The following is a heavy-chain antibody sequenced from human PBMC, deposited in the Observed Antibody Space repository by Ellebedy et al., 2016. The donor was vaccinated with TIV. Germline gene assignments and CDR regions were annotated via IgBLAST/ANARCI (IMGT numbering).Heavy chain of an antibody. CDR2: VSANGRYT. D-gene: IGHD3-10*01. J-gene: IGHJ5*02. CDR3: AKEIRRVAAIDA. CDR1: GFTFGDYG. Sequence: GGSLRLXCAASGFTFGDYGMSWVRQAPGKGLEWVSAVSANGRYTYLAASVKGRFTISRDNSKNALYLQMKSLTGDDTAIYYCAKEIRRVAAIDAWGQGTLVIVSS. V-gene: IGHV3-23*01.